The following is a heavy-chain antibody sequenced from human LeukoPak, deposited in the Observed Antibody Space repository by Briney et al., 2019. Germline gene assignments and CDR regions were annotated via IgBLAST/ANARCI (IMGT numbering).Heavy chain of an antibody. CDR2: ISDSGVSK. D-gene: IGHD2-15*01. CDR1: GFTFSSYA. J-gene: IGHJ4*02. Sequence: PGGSLRLSCAASGFTFSSYAMNWVRQAPGKGLERISYISDSGVSKYYADSVKGRFTISRQNARNSLYLEMNSLRPEDTAVYYCAREYCSGGRCNQLDYWGQGTLVTVSS. V-gene: IGHV3-48*03. CDR3: AREYCSGGRCNQLDY.